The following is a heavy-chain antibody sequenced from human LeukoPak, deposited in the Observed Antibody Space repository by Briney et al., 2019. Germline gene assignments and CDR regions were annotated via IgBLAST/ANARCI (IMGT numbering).Heavy chain of an antibody. CDR1: GYTFTTYG. CDR3: ARDCNSGNCYSDS. V-gene: IGHV1-18*01. J-gene: IGHJ4*02. Sequence: DSVKVSCKASGYTFTTYGISWVRQAPGQGLEWMGWINTYNGNANSAQKFQDRVTMTRDTSTSTAYMDLRRLRSDDTAVYYCARDCNSGNCYSDSWGQGTLVTVSS. CDR2: INTYNGNA. D-gene: IGHD2/OR15-2a*01.